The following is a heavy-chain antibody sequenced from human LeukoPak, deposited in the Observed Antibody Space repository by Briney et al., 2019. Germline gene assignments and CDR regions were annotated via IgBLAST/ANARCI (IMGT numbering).Heavy chain of an antibody. CDR3: TILSGSYWSIDY. J-gene: IGHJ4*02. Sequence: GGSLRLSCAASGFTFSGSAMHWVRQASGKGLEWVGRIRSKANSYATAYAASVKGRFTSSRDDSKNTAYLQMNSLKTEDTAVYYCTILSGSYWSIDYWGQGTLVTVSS. CDR1: GFTFSGSA. D-gene: IGHD1-26*01. CDR2: IRSKANSYAT. V-gene: IGHV3-73*01.